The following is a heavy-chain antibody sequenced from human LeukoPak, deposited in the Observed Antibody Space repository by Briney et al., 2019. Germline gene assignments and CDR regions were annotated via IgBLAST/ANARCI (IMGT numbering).Heavy chain of an antibody. V-gene: IGHV1-69*05. CDR2: IIPIFGTA. D-gene: IGHD5/OR15-5a*01. J-gene: IGHJ3*02. CDR1: GGTFSSYA. Sequence: ASVKVSXKASGGTFSSYAISWVRQAPGQGLEWMGRIIPIFGTANYAQKFQGRVTITTDESTSTAYMELSSLRSEDTAVYYCARALPYDAFDIWGQGTMVTVSS. CDR3: ARALPYDAFDI.